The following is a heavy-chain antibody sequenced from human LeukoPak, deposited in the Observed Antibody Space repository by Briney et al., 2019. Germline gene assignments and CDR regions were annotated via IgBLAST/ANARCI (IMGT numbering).Heavy chain of an antibody. J-gene: IGHJ4*02. V-gene: IGHV4-4*07. CDR2: IYTSGIT. CDR1: GDSISGYY. D-gene: IGHD4-17*01. CDR3: ARQDRTTVTTFDY. Sequence: SETLCLTCTVSGDSISGYYWSWIRQPAGKGLEWIGRIYTSGITNYNPSLKSRVTMSVDTSKNQFSLKLSSVTAADTAIYYCARQDRTTVTTFDYWGQGTLVTVSS.